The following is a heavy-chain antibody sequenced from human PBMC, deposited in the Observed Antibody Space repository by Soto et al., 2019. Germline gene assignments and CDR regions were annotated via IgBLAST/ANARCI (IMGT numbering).Heavy chain of an antibody. D-gene: IGHD3-9*01. J-gene: IGHJ4*02. CDR3: ARLEGLATISYYFDF. CDR1: GDSINSDKYY. Sequence: SETLSLTCSVSGDSINSDKYYWGWIRQPPGKGLEWIGSIYYRGNTYYNPSLQTRVTISLDKSKSQFSLKLASVTAADSAVYFCARLEGLATISYYFDFWGQGALVTVSS. V-gene: IGHV4-39*01. CDR2: IYYRGNT.